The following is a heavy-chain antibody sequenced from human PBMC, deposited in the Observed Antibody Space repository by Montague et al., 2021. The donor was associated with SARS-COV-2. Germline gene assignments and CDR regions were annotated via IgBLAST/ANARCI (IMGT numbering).Heavy chain of an antibody. CDR3: AAFSTVLAADY. D-gene: IGHD4-17*01. CDR2: IHYSGTT. J-gene: IGHJ4*02. Sequence: SETLSLTCTVSGRSISSSDYYWGWVRQPPGKGLEWIGSIHYSGTTYSNPSLSSRLTISGDTSKNQFSLKLNSVSAADTAVYYCAAFSTVLAADYWGQEILVTVPS. V-gene: IGHV4-39*01. CDR1: GRSISSSDYY.